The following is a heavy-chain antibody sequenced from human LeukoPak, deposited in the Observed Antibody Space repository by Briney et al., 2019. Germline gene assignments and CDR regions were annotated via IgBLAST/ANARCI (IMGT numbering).Heavy chain of an antibody. Sequence: PSETLSLTCTVSGGSISSGGYYWSWIRQHPGKGLEWIGHIYYSGSTYYNPSLKSRVTISVDTSKNQFSLKLSSVTAADTAVYYCARGWDYYGSGSYIFDYWGQGTLVTVSS. D-gene: IGHD3-10*01. CDR3: ARGWDYYGSGSYIFDY. J-gene: IGHJ4*02. CDR1: GGSISSGGYY. V-gene: IGHV4-31*03. CDR2: IYYSGST.